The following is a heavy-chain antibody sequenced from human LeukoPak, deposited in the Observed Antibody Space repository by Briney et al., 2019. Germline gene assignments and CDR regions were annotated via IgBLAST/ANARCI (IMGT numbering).Heavy chain of an antibody. D-gene: IGHD1-14*01. CDR2: INHSGST. CDR1: GGSFSGYY. CDR3: ARGPSKTDFDY. V-gene: IGHV4-34*01. J-gene: IGHJ4*02. Sequence: SETLSLTCAVYGGSFSGYYWSWIRQPPGKGLEWIGEINHSGSTNHNPSLKSRVTISVDTSKNQFSLKLSSVTAADTAVYYCARGPSKTDFDYWGQGTLVTVSS.